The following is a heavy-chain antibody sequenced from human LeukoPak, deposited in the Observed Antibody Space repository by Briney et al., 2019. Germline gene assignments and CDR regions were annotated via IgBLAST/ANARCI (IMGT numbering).Heavy chain of an antibody. Sequence: PGGSLRLSCAASGFTFSSYSMNWVRQAPGKGLEWVSHITASGTAMFYADSVKGRFTISRDNAKNSLYLQMNSLRAEDTAVYYCARQLEWGYYDILTGYYKGALDYWGQGTLVTVSS. J-gene: IGHJ4*02. D-gene: IGHD3-9*01. CDR3: ARQLEWGYYDILTGYYKGALDY. CDR2: ITASGTAM. CDR1: GFTFSSYS. V-gene: IGHV3-48*01.